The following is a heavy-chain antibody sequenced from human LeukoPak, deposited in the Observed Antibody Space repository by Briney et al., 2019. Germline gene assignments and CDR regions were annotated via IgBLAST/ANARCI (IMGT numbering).Heavy chain of an antibody. Sequence: GGSLRLSCAASGFTFSSYAMSWVREAPGKGRGWVSAISGSVGRAYYADSVKGRFTISRDNAKTSLYLQMNSLRAEDTALYYCAKGAAGTSGAFDIWGQGTMVTVSS. CDR1: GFTFSSYA. V-gene: IGHV3-23*01. J-gene: IGHJ3*02. CDR2: ISGSVGRA. D-gene: IGHD6-19*01. CDR3: AKGAAGTSGAFDI.